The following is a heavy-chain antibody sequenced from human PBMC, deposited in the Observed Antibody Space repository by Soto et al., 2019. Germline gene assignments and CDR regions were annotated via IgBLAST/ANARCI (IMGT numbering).Heavy chain of an antibody. V-gene: IGHV3-9*01. J-gene: IGHJ4*02. Sequence: EVQLVESGGGLVLPGRSLTLSCVASGFNFHNYAMQWVRQVPGKGLEWVSGINWNTGTTGYADSVKGRFILSRDNARNSLYLEMNSLRVEDTAFYYWAIKDYDSGGSDSWGPGTLVTVSS. CDR2: INWNTGTT. D-gene: IGHD3-16*01. CDR1: GFNFHNYA. CDR3: AIKDYDSGGSDS.